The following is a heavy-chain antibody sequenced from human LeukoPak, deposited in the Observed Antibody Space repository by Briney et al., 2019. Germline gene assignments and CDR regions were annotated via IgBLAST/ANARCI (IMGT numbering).Heavy chain of an antibody. Sequence: GGSLRLSCAASGFTFSSYAMHWVRQAPGKGLEWVAVISYDGSNKYYADSVKGRFTISRDNSKNTLYLQMNSLRAEDTAVYYCARDRRRPYDSSGSPDYWGQGTLVTVSS. J-gene: IGHJ4*02. V-gene: IGHV3-30-3*01. D-gene: IGHD3-22*01. CDR1: GFTFSSYA. CDR3: ARDRRRPYDSSGSPDY. CDR2: ISYDGSNK.